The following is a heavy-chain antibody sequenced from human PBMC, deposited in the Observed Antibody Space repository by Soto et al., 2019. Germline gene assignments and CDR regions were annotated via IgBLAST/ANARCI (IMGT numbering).Heavy chain of an antibody. CDR2: IIPIFGTA. D-gene: IGHD3-16*02. CDR1: GGTLRSYS. CDR3: ARSRLGGKLPSYNWFDP. Sequence: QVQLVQSGAEVKKPGSSVKVSCKASGGTLRSYSISWVRQAPGQGLEWMEGIIPIFGTANYAQKSQGRVTIIADESTSTAYMELTNLKSEDTAVYYCARSRLGGKLPSYNWFDPWGQGTLVTVSS. J-gene: IGHJ5*02. V-gene: IGHV1-69*01.